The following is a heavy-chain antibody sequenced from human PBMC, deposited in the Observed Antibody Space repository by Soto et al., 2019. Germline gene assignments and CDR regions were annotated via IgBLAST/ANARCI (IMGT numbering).Heavy chain of an antibody. CDR2: IRSKAYYGTT. CDR1: GFTFGSYE. V-gene: IGHV3-49*04. CDR3: TRDRLYNYETSGYSYY. Sequence: HPGGSLRLSCTTSGFTFGSYEMSWVRQAPGRGLEWVGFIRSKAYYGTTEYAASVGGRFSISRDDSKGIAYLQMDSLKTEDTAMYYCTRDRLYNYETSGYSYYWGQGTLVTVSS. J-gene: IGHJ4*02. D-gene: IGHD3-22*01.